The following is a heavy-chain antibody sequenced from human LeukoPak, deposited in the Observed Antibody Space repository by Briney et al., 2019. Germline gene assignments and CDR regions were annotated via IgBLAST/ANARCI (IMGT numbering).Heavy chain of an antibody. V-gene: IGHV4-59*08. CDR2: IHHSGTT. Sequence: SETLSLTCTVSGGSISSYYWSWIRQPPGKGLEWIGSIHHSGTTYYNPSLKSRVTISVDTSKNQFSLKLSSVTAADTAVYYCVRSIDYWGQGTLVTVSS. CDR1: GGSISSYY. CDR3: VRSIDY. J-gene: IGHJ4*02.